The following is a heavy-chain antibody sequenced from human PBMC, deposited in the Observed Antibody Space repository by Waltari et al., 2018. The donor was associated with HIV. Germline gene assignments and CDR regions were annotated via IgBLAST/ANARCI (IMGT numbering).Heavy chain of an antibody. D-gene: IGHD4-4*01. CDR2: SYYSGST. CDR3: ARFSNHGWSPYFDY. Sequence: QLQLQESGPGLVKPSETLSTHCTVPGGSISSSSYYWGSSRQPPGQGLDWIGSSYYSGSTYYNPSLKSRVTISVDTSKNQFSLKLSSVTAADTAVYYCARFSNHGWSPYFDYWGQGTLVTVSS. V-gene: IGHV4-39*01. CDR1: GGSISSSSYY. J-gene: IGHJ4*02.